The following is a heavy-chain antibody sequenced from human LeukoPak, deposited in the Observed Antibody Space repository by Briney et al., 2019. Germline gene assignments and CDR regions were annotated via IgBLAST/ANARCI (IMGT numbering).Heavy chain of an antibody. D-gene: IGHD3-10*01. V-gene: IGHV1-2*06. CDR2: INPNSGGT. Sequence: ASVKVSCKASGYTFTDYRLHWVRQAPGQGLEWMGRINPNSGGTDYAQKFQGRVTMTRDTSINTAYMELGSLGSDDTAVYYRAQDGSGTYTGFEYWGQGTLVTVSS. J-gene: IGHJ4*02. CDR3: AQDGSGTYTGFEY. CDR1: GYTFTDYR.